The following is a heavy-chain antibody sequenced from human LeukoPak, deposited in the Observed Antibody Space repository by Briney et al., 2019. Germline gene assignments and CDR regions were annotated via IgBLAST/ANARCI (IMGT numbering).Heavy chain of an antibody. CDR3: ARQSPLGDDFDY. J-gene: IGHJ4*02. V-gene: IGHV4-34*01. CDR2: INHSGST. D-gene: IGHD3-16*01. CDR1: GGSFSGYY. Sequence: SETLSLTCAVYGGSFSGYYWSWIRQPPGKGLEWIGEINHSGSTNYNPSLKSRVTISVDTSKNQFSLKLSSVTAADTAVYYCARQSPLGDDFDYWGQGTLVTVSS.